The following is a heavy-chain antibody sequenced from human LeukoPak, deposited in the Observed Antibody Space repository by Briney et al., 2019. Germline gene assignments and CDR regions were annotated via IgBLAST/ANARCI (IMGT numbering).Heavy chain of an antibody. J-gene: IGHJ6*03. Sequence: GASVKVSCKASGGTFSSYAISWVRQAPGQGLEWMGGIIPIFGTANCVQKFQGRVTITADESTSTAYMELSRLRSEDTAVYYCARIVPEQQRHRYYYYMDVWGKGATVTVSS. V-gene: IGHV1-69*13. CDR1: GGTFSSYA. CDR2: IIPIFGTA. CDR3: ARIVPEQQRHRYYYYMDV. D-gene: IGHD6-13*01.